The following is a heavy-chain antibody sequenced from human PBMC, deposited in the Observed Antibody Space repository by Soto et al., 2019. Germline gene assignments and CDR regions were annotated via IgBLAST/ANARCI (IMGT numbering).Heavy chain of an antibody. CDR1: GFTFSSYA. CDR3: AKVKWELMGAFDI. CDR2: ISGSGGST. J-gene: IGHJ3*02. V-gene: IGHV3-23*01. D-gene: IGHD1-26*01. Sequence: GGSLRLSCAASGFTFSSYAMSWVRQAPGKGLEWVSAISGSGGSTYYADSVKGRFTISRDNSKNTLYLQMNSLRAGDTDVYYCAKVKWELMGAFDIWGQGTMVTVSS.